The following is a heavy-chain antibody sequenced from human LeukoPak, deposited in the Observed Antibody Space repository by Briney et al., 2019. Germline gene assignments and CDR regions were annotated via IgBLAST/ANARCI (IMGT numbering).Heavy chain of an antibody. CDR1: GGSFSGYY. Sequence: SETLSLTCAVYGGSFSGYYWSWIRQPPGKGLEWIGEINHSGSTNYNPSLKSRVTISVDTSKNQFSLKLSSVTAADTAVYYCARGRAYCTSTSCYTSGYYYYYYMDVWGKGTTVTVSS. J-gene: IGHJ6*03. CDR3: ARGRAYCTSTSCYTSGYYYYYYMDV. V-gene: IGHV4-34*01. D-gene: IGHD2-2*02. CDR2: INHSGST.